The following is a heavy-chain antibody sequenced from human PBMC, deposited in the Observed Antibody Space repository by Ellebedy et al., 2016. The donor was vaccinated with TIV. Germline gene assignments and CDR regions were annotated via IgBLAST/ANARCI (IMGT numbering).Heavy chain of an antibody. CDR2: IYPGDSNT. D-gene: IGHD1-1*01. V-gene: IGHV5-51*01. J-gene: IGHJ4*02. CDR1: GYTFTNYW. CDR3: ARQGERPFDY. Sequence: GESLKISCKGSGYTFTNYWIGWLRQMPGKGLEWMAIIYPGDSNTRYSPSFQGQVTISADKSISTAYLQWSSLKASDTAMYYCARQGERPFDYWGQGTLVTVSS.